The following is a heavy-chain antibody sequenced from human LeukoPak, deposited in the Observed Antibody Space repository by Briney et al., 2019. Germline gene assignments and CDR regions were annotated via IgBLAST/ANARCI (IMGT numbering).Heavy chain of an antibody. D-gene: IGHD6-6*01. CDR2: INPNSGFT. CDR1: GYPFTGYY. V-gene: IGHV1-2*02. CDR3: ARDYSSSSGYFDY. J-gene: IGHJ4*02. Sequence: ASVKVSCKASGYPFTGYYLHWVRQAPGQGLEWMGWINPNSGFTNYAQKFQGRVTMTRDTSISTAYMELSRLRSDDTAVYYCARDYSSSSGYFDYWGQGTLVTVSS.